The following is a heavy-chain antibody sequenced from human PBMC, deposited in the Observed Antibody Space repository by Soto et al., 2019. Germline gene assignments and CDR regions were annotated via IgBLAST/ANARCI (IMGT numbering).Heavy chain of an antibody. CDR3: ARDPGYSSGWPTPYFDY. D-gene: IGHD6-19*01. Sequence: KPTETLSLTCTVFGGSVSSGSYYWSWIRQPPGKGLEWIGYIYYSGSTNYNPSLKSRVTISVDTSKNQFSLKLSSVTAADTAVYYCARDPGYSSGWPTPYFDYWGQGTLVTVSS. V-gene: IGHV4-61*01. CDR2: IYYSGST. J-gene: IGHJ4*02. CDR1: GGSVSSGSYY.